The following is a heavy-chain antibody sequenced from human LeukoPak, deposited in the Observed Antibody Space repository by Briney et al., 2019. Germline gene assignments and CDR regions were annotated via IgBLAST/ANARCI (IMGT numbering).Heavy chain of an antibody. D-gene: IGHD3-3*01. CDR2: MNPNSGNT. V-gene: IGHV1-8*01. J-gene: IGHJ6*02. Sequence: ASVKVSCKASGYTFTSYDINWVRQATGQGLEWMGWMNPNSGNTGYAQKFQGRVTMTRNTSISTAYMELSSLRSEDTAVYYCARFKGVVTNPNYYYYGMDVWGQGTTVTVSS. CDR1: GYTFTSYD. CDR3: ARFKGVVTNPNYYYYGMDV.